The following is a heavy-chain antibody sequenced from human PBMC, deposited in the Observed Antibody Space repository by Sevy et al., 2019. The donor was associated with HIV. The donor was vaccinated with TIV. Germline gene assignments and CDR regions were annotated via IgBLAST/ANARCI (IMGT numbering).Heavy chain of an antibody. V-gene: IGHV3-30*18. CDR3: AKDLHPPGPVRGTNFDY. CDR1: ALTFTRYA. Sequence: GGSLRLSCAASALTFTRYAFHWVRQAPGKGPEWLGVISYEGSNIYYGPSVKGRFTISRDNSKNTLYLQMSDMRTEDTAVYYCAKDLHPPGPVRGTNFDYWGRGTLVTVSS. J-gene: IGHJ4*02. CDR2: ISYEGSNI. D-gene: IGHD1-1*01.